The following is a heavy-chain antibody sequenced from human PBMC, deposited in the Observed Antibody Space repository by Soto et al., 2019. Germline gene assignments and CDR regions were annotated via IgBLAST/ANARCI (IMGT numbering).Heavy chain of an antibody. CDR1: GSPVGSGY. CDR3: ARGYWLDP. CDR2: IYSGGNT. Sequence: EVQLVESGGGLVKPGGPRRPSFAAPGSPVGSGYMTGARQAPGEGLEWVSIIYSGGNTYYADSLKDRFTISRDNSKNTVYIQMNRLRPDDTAVYYCARGYWLDPWGQGTLVTVSS. V-gene: IGHV3-66*01. J-gene: IGHJ5*02.